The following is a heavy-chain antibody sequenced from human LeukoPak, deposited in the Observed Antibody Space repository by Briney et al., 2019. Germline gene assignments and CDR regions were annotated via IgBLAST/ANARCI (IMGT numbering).Heavy chain of an antibody. D-gene: IGHD3-10*01. CDR3: AKELYGSGTLFDY. CDR2: ISYDGSNK. V-gene: IGHV3-30-3*02. Sequence: PGGSLRLSCAASGFTFSSYAMHWVRQAPGKGLEWVAVISYDGSNKYYADSVKGRFTISRDNSKNTLYLQMNSLRTEDTAVYYCAKELYGSGTLFDYWGQGTLVTVSS. J-gene: IGHJ4*02. CDR1: GFTFSSYA.